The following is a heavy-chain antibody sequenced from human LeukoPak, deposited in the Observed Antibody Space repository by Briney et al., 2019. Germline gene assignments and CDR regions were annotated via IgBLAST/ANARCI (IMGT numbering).Heavy chain of an antibody. CDR3: AREGGFFRPLDY. CDR1: GGSVTSTNW. J-gene: IGHJ4*02. CDR2: VHLDGRT. Sequence: SETLSLTCGVSGGSVTSTNWWTWVRQPPGKGLEWIGEVHLDGRTNYNPSLESRLTISVDLSENHISLKLTSVSAADTAVYYCAREGGFFRPLDYSGQGTLVTVSS. V-gene: IGHV4-4*02. D-gene: IGHD3-3*01.